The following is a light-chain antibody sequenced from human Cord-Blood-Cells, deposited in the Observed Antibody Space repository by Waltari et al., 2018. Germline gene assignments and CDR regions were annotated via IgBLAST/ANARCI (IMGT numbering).Light chain of an antibody. V-gene: IGKV3-15*01. Sequence: EIVMTQSPATLSVSPGERATLSCRASQSVSSNLAWYQQKPGQAPRLLIYGASNRAIGIPARFSGSGSGTEFTLTISSLQSEDFAVYYCQQYNNWPPLTFGGGTKVEIK. CDR1: QSVSSN. CDR3: QQYNNWPPLT. CDR2: GAS. J-gene: IGKJ4*01.